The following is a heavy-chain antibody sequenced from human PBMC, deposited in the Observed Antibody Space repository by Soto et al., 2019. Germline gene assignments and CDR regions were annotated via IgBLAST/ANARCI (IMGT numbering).Heavy chain of an antibody. CDR3: PRFFSPSYDFWSGSQTPDYSIDA. CDR2: MSRSGSSV. V-gene: IGHV3-48*03. J-gene: IGHJ6*02. Sequence: GGSLRLSCEASGFSLNDHEIKWVRHAPWKGLEWVAYMSRSGSSVKYADSVKGRFTISTDNAKTYLYLQMHSLRVEDTAVYFCPRFFSPSYDFWSGSQTPDYSIDAWGPRITLAFSS. CDR1: GFSLNDHE. D-gene: IGHD3-3*01.